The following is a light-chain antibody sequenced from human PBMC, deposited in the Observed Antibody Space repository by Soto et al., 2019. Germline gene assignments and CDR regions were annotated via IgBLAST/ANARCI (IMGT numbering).Light chain of an antibody. CDR1: QSVGTY. Sequence: EIVMTQSPATLSVSPGERATLSCRASQSVGTYLAWYQQKPGQAPRIIIYGASTRAAGISPRFSGGGSGTEFTLTISSLQSEDFAVYYCQQYRDWPRTFVQGTKVGIK. CDR3: QQYRDWPRT. CDR2: GAS. J-gene: IGKJ1*01. V-gene: IGKV3-15*01.